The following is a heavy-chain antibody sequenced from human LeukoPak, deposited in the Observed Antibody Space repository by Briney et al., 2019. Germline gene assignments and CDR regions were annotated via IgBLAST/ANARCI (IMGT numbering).Heavy chain of an antibody. CDR1: GFAFSSYT. V-gene: IGHV3-21*01. CDR2: ISGGSSYI. Sequence: GGSLRLSCAASGFAFSSYTINWVRQTPGKGLEWVSSISGGSSYIYYADSVRGRFTISRDNAKNSLYLQMNSLRAEDTALYYCGVRHSSNWYDYWGQGILVTVSS. CDR3: GVRHSSNWYDY. D-gene: IGHD6-19*01. J-gene: IGHJ5*01.